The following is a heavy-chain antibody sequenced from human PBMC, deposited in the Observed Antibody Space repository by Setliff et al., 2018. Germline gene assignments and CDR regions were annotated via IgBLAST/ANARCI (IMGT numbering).Heavy chain of an antibody. CDR3: ARAPQYTNYWYALSWFDP. Sequence: KTSETLSLTCAVYGGSFSDSHWSWIRQPPGKGLEWIGEIDQGGSTNYNPSLKSRVTISLDTSKNQFSLKLASMTAADTAIYYCARAPQYTNYWYALSWFDPWGQGTLVTVSS. V-gene: IGHV4-34*01. D-gene: IGHD2-8*02. CDR1: GGSFSDSH. J-gene: IGHJ5*02. CDR2: IDQGGST.